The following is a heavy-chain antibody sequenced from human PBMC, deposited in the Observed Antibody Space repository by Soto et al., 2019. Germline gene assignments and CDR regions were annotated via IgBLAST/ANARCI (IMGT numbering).Heavy chain of an antibody. CDR3: AKDSEGGDWFDP. D-gene: IGHD3-10*01. CDR2: ISGSGGST. Sequence: VGSLRLSCAASGFTFSSYAMSWVRQAPGKGLEWVSAISGSGGSTYYADSVKGRFTISRDNSKDTLYLQMNSLRAEDTAVYYCAKDSEGGDWFDPWGQGTLVTVSS. CDR1: GFTFSSYA. V-gene: IGHV3-23*01. J-gene: IGHJ5*02.